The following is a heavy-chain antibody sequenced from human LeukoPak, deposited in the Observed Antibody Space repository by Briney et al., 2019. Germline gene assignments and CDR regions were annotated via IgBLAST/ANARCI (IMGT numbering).Heavy chain of an antibody. CDR3: AKTRPLDSSSWSHGDY. Sequence: GGSLRLSCAASGFTFSNYVMSWVRQAPGKGLEWVSGISGSGDSTYYADSVKGRFTISRDNSKNTLYLQMNSLRVEDTAAYYCAKTRPLDSSSWSHGDYWGQGTLVTVSS. D-gene: IGHD6-13*01. CDR2: ISGSGDST. V-gene: IGHV3-23*01. CDR1: GFTFSNYV. J-gene: IGHJ4*02.